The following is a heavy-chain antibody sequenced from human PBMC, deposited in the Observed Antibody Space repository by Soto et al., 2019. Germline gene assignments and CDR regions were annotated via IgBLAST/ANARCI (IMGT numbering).Heavy chain of an antibody. J-gene: IGHJ6*02. CDR1: GFTFNTYG. V-gene: IGHV3-33*08. CDR2: IWYDGSNK. Sequence: PGGSLTLSCTTSGFTFNTYGMHWVRQAQGKGLEWVAIIWYDGSNKYYADSVKGRFTISRDNSRNTLYLQMNSLRAEDTALYYCARADCTGAYCYSWPFNYGVDVWGQGTTVTVS. D-gene: IGHD2-15*01. CDR3: ARADCTGAYCYSWPFNYGVDV.